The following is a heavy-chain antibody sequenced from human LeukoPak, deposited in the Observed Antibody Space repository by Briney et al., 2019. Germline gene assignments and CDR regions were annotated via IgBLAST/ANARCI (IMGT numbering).Heavy chain of an antibody. V-gene: IGHV3-21*01. CDR1: GFTFSSYT. D-gene: IGHD5-12*01. CDR3: ARDGGYSGYEFDY. Sequence: GGPLRLSCAASGFTFSSYTMNWVRQAPGKGLEWVSSITISGTYIYYADSVKGRFTISRDDAKNSLYLQMNSLRAEDTALYYCARDGGYSGYEFDYWGQGTLVTVSS. J-gene: IGHJ4*02. CDR2: ITISGTYI.